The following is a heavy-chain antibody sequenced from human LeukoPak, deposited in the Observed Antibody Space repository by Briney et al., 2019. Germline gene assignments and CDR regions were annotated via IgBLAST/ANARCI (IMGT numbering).Heavy chain of an antibody. D-gene: IGHD4-17*01. Sequence: PSETLSLTCAVYGGSFSGYYWSWIRQPPGKGLEWIGYIYHSGSTYYNPSLKSRVTISVDRSKNQFSLKLSSVTAADTAVYYCARSDYGDEYYFDYWGQGTLVTVSS. CDR1: GGSFSGYY. CDR3: ARSDYGDEYYFDY. J-gene: IGHJ4*02. CDR2: IYHSGST. V-gene: IGHV4-34*01.